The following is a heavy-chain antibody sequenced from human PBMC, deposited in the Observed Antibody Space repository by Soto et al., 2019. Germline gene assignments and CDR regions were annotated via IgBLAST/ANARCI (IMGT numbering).Heavy chain of an antibody. CDR1: VFTFSSYS. J-gene: IGHJ4*02. Sequence: GGSLRLWCAASVFTFSSYSMNWFRQAPGKGLEWVSSISSSSSYIYSADSVKGRFTISRDNAKNSLYLQMNSLRAEDTAVYYCAREDYSNFDYWGQGTLVTVSS. V-gene: IGHV3-21*01. CDR3: AREDYSNFDY. D-gene: IGHD4-4*01. CDR2: ISSSSSYI.